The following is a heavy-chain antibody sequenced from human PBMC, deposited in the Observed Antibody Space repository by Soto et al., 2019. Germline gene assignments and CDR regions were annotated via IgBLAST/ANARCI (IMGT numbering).Heavy chain of an antibody. J-gene: IGHJ4*02. CDR3: AAVQTMVRGAMEGFDY. V-gene: IGHV1-58*02. D-gene: IGHD3-10*01. CDR2: IVVGSGNT. Sequence: ASVKVSCKASGFTFTSSAMQWVRQARGQRLEWIGWIVVGSGNTNYAQKFQERVTITRDMSTSTAYMKLSSLRSEDTAVYYCAAVQTMVRGAMEGFDYWGQGTLVTVSS. CDR1: GFTFTSSA.